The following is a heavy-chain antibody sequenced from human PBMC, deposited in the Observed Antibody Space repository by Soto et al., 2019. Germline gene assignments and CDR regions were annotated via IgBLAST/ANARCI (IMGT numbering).Heavy chain of an antibody. D-gene: IGHD3-3*01. J-gene: IGHJ6*02. CDR2: IIPIFGTA. V-gene: IGHV1-69*06. CDR3: ASPTREWLPPARDYYYGMAV. Sequence: QVQLVQSGAEVQKPGSSVKVSCKASGGTFSSYAISWVRQAPGQGLEWMGGIIPIFGTANYAQTFQGRVTITADKSTSTAYMELSSLRSEDTAVYYCASPTREWLPPARDYYYGMAVWGQGTTVTVSS. CDR1: GGTFSSYA.